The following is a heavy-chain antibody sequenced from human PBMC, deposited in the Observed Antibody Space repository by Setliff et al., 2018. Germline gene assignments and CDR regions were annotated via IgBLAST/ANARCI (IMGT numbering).Heavy chain of an antibody. Sequence: ASVKVSCKASGYSFSSNAFHWVRQAPGQTLEWMGWIHAGSSNTLYSQRFRDRITISRDTSATTVHMELSSLRSDDTAVYYCARMSTSGPHYDYWGQGTRVTVSS. CDR3: ARMSTSGPHYDY. CDR1: GYSFSSNA. V-gene: IGHV1-3*01. D-gene: IGHD2-8*02. CDR2: IHAGSSNT. J-gene: IGHJ4*02.